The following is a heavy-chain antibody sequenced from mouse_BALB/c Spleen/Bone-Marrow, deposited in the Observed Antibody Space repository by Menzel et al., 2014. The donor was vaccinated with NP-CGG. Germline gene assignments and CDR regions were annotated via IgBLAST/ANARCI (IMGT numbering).Heavy chain of an antibody. CDR1: GFNIKDTY. Sequence: VQLKDSGAELVKPGASVKLSCTASGFNIKDTYMHWVKQRPEQGLEWIGRIDPANGNTKYDPKFQGKATITADTSSNTAYLQLSSLTSEDTAVYYCARYNYGSSQFAYWGQRTLVTVSA. J-gene: IGHJ3*01. CDR2: IDPANGNT. V-gene: IGHV14-3*02. D-gene: IGHD1-1*01. CDR3: ARYNYGSSQFAY.